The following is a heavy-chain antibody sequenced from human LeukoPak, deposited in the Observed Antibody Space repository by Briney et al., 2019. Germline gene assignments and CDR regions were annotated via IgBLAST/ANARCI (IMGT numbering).Heavy chain of an antibody. V-gene: IGHV1-18*01. CDR3: ARAPIVVIDYYYYMDV. D-gene: IGHD2-15*01. CDR2: ISAYNGNT. Sequence: ASVKVSCKASGYTFTSCGISWVRQAPGQGLEWMGWISAYNGNTNYAQKLQGRVTMTTDTSTSTAYMELRSLRSDDTAVYYCARAPIVVIDYYYYMDVWGKGTTVTVSS. CDR1: GYTFTSCG. J-gene: IGHJ6*03.